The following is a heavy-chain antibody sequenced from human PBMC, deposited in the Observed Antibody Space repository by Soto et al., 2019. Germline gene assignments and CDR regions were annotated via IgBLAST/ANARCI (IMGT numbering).Heavy chain of an antibody. J-gene: IGHJ3*01. Sequence: LPQWGAGLLKPSETLSLTCGVYAGSFNGYYWTWIRQPPGKGLEWIGEINHTGSTNQNPSLKSRVTISVDTSKKQFSLKLSSVTAADTAVYYCARGDTVTGMNVFDFWGQGTMVTVSS. CDR2: INHTGST. CDR3: ARGDTVTGMNVFDF. D-gene: IGHD2-21*02. CDR1: AGSFNGYY. V-gene: IGHV4-34*01.